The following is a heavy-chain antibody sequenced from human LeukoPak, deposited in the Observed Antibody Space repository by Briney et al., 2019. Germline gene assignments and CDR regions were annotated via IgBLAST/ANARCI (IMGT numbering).Heavy chain of an antibody. Sequence: SETLSLTCTVSGGSISSYYWSWVRQPPAQGLEWVGYIYYSGSTNYNPSLTSRVTISVYTSKNKFSLTLSSVTAADTAVYYCARQRGPDYGGTDFGYWGQGTLVTVSS. CDR2: IYYSGST. V-gene: IGHV4-59*08. D-gene: IGHD4-23*01. CDR3: ARQRGPDYGGTDFGY. CDR1: GGSISSYY. J-gene: IGHJ4*02.